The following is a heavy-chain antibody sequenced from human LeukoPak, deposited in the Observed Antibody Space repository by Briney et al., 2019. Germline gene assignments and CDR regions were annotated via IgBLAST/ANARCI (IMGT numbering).Heavy chain of an antibody. CDR1: GYTFTSYA. V-gene: IGHV1-3*03. Sequence: ASVKVSCKASGYTFTSYAMHWVGQASGQRLEVMGWINAGNGNTKYSQEFQGRVTITRDTSASTAYMELSSLSSEDMAVYYCARARVPLAYCGGDCNPAFDYWGQGTLVTVSS. D-gene: IGHD2-21*02. CDR3: ARARVPLAYCGGDCNPAFDY. CDR2: INAGNGNT. J-gene: IGHJ4*02.